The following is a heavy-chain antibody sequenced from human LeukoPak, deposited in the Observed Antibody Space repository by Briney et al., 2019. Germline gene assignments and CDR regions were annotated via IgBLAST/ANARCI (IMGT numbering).Heavy chain of an antibody. D-gene: IGHD4-11*01. CDR3: ARDDYNGNFFFQAEDGIRDTVPVSAFLLNRSSDL. Sequence: QAGKGLEWIGRIYNSGSTNYNLSLKSRVTISLDTSTNQFYSQLNSVTAADTAVYYCARDDYNGNFFFQAEDGIRDTVPVSAFLLNRSSDL. J-gene: IGHJ2*01. CDR2: IYNSGST. V-gene: IGHV4-61*02.